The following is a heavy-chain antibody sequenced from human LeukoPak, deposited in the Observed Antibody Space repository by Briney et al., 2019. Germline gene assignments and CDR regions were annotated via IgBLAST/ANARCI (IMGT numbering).Heavy chain of an antibody. CDR1: GVAISSGGYS. V-gene: IGHV4-30-2*01. J-gene: IGHJ5*02. CDR3: ARVVPAAGGWLDP. Sequence: SQTLSLTCAVSGVAISSGGYSWSWIRQPPGKGREWMGYIYHSGSTYYNPSLKSRATISVNRSNNQFSLKLPSVTAADPAVYYCARVVPAAGGWLDPWGQGTLVTVSS. D-gene: IGHD2-2*01. CDR2: IYHSGST.